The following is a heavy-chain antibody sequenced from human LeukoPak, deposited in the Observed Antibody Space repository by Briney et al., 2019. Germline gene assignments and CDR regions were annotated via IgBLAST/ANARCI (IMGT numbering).Heavy chain of an antibody. CDR3: AKATEGAPRYFDL. CDR2: ISGSGGST. Sequence: GGSLRLSCAASGFTFSSYAMSWVRQAPGKGLEWVSAISGSGGSTYHADSVKGRFTISRDNSKNTLYLQMNSLRAEDTAVYYCAKATEGAPRYFDLWGRGTLVTVSS. V-gene: IGHV3-23*01. D-gene: IGHD4/OR15-4a*01. CDR1: GFTFSSYA. J-gene: IGHJ2*01.